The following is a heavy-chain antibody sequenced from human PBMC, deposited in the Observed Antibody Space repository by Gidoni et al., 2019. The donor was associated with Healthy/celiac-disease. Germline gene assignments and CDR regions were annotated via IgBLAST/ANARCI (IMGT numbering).Heavy chain of an antibody. CDR3: ARKGDYFDY. V-gene: IGHV3-7*01. CDR1: GFTFSSYW. CDR2: IKQDGSEK. J-gene: IGHJ4*02. Sequence: EVQLVESGGGLVQPGGYMRLSCAAYGFTFSSYWMSWVRQDPGKGLECVANIKQDGSEKYYVYSLKCRFTISRDNAKNSLYLQMNCLRAEDTAVYYCARKGDYFDYWVQGTLVTVSS. D-gene: IGHD3-16*01.